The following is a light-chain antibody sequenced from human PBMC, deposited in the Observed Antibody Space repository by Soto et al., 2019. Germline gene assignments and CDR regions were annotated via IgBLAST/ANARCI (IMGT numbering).Light chain of an antibody. J-gene: IGKJ1*01. V-gene: IGKV2-28*01. CDR1: QSLLHTSGYNY. CDR3: MQRLQTPWT. Sequence: DIVMTQSPLSLPVTPGEPAPISCRSSQSLLHTSGYNYLDWYLQKPGQSPQLLIYLGSNRASGVPDRFSGSESGTDFTLKITRVEAEDVGVYYCMQRLQTPWTFGQGTKVEIK. CDR2: LGS.